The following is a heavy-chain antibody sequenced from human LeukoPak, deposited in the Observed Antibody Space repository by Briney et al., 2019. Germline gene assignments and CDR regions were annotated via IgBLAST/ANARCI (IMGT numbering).Heavy chain of an antibody. CDR1: GGSISSSSYY. D-gene: IGHD5-12*01. J-gene: IGHJ4*02. CDR2: IYYSGST. V-gene: IGHV4-39*07. CDR3: ARGEDIVATIPFDY. Sequence: SETLSLTCTVSGGSISSSSYYWGWIRQPPGKGLEWIGSIYYSGSTYYNPSLKSRVTISVDTSKNQFSLKLSSVTAADTAVYYCARGEDIVATIPFDYWGQGPLVTFSS.